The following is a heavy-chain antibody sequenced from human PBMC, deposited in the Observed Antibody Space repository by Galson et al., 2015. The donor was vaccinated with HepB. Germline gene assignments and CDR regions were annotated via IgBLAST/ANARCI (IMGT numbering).Heavy chain of an antibody. CDR3: ARTPYHGSGNYYNVWFDS. D-gene: IGHD3-10*01. CDR1: GYIFSNYA. Sequence: SVKVSCKASGYIFSNYALNWVREAPGQGLEWMGGINTDTGNPTYAQAFTGRFVFSLDTSVTTAYLQISSLQAEGTAVYYCARTPYHGSGNYYNVWFDSWGQGTLVTVSS. V-gene: IGHV7-4-1*02. CDR2: INTDTGNP. J-gene: IGHJ5*01.